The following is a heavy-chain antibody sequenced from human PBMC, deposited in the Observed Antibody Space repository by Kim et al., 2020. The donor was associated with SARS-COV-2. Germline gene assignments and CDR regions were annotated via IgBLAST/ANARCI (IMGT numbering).Heavy chain of an antibody. CDR3: ARRNSGRVYFDL. D-gene: IGHD6-19*01. CDR1: GYSYTRYW. CDR2: IYPGDSDT. Sequence: GESLKISCEGSGYSYTRYWIGWVRQMPGKGLEWMGIIYPGDSDTRYGPSFQDQVTISADKSINTAYLQWSSLKASDTAIYYCARRNSGRVYFDLWGRGTLVIVS. V-gene: IGHV5-51*01. J-gene: IGHJ2*01.